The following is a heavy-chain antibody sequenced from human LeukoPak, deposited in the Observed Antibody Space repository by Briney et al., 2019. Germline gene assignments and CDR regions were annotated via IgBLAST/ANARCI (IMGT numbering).Heavy chain of an antibody. J-gene: IGHJ4*02. CDR2: ISGSGGST. CDR1: GFTFSSYS. D-gene: IGHD3-10*01. V-gene: IGHV3-23*01. CDR3: AKDGTDYYGSGSDY. Sequence: GGSLRLSCAASGFTFSSYSMNWVRQAPGKGLEWVSAISGSGGSTYYADSVKGRFTISRDNSKNTLYLQMNSLRAEDTAVYYCAKDGTDYYGSGSDYWGQGTLVTVSS.